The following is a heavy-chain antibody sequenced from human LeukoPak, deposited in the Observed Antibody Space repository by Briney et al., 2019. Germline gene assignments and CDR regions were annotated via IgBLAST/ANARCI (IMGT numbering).Heavy chain of an antibody. D-gene: IGHD4-17*01. V-gene: IGHV4-39*01. CDR1: GGSISSSSYY. Sequence: SETLSLTCTVSGGSISSSSYYWGWLRQPPGKGLEWIGSIYYSGSTYYNPSLKSRVTISVDTSKNQFSLKLSSVTAADTAVYYCARTDDGYPVDYWGQGTLVTVSS. CDR3: ARTDDGYPVDY. CDR2: IYYSGST. J-gene: IGHJ4*02.